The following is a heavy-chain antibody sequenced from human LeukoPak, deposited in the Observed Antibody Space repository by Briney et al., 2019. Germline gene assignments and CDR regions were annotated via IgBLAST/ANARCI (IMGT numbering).Heavy chain of an antibody. CDR2: INPNSGGT. V-gene: IGHV1-2*02. Sequence: ASVKVSCKASGYTFTGYYMHWVRQAPGQGLEWMGWINPNSGGTNYAQKFQGRVTMTRDTSTSTAYMELSRLRSDDTAVYYCARGLDCSGGSCYGWFDPWGQGTLVTVSS. CDR3: ARGLDCSGGSCYGWFDP. D-gene: IGHD2-15*01. CDR1: GYTFTGYY. J-gene: IGHJ5*02.